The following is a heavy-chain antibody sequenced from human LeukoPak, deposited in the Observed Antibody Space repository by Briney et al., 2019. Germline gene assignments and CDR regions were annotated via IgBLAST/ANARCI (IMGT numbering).Heavy chain of an antibody. Sequence: SETLSLTCAVYGGSFSGYYWSWIRQPPGKGLEWIGEINHSGSTNYNPSLKSRVTISVDTSKNQFSLKLSSVTAADTAVYYCARAINSNFWSGYPYCFDPWGQGTLVTVSS. J-gene: IGHJ5*02. CDR2: INHSGST. V-gene: IGHV4-34*01. CDR1: GGSFSGYY. D-gene: IGHD3-3*01. CDR3: ARAINSNFWSGYPYCFDP.